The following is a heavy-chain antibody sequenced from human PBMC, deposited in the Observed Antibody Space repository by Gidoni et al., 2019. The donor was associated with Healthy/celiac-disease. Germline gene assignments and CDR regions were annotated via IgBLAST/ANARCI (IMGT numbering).Heavy chain of an antibody. D-gene: IGHD3-3*01. Sequence: QLQLQESGPGLVKPSETLSLTCTVSGGSISSSSYYWGWIRQPPGKGLEWIGSIYYSGSTYYNPSLKSRVTISVDTSKNQFSLKLSSVTAADTAVYYCRGESGTYYYYYYMDVWGKGTTVTVSS. CDR1: GGSISSSSYY. J-gene: IGHJ6*03. V-gene: IGHV4-39*01. CDR2: IYYSGST. CDR3: RGESGTYYYYYYMDV.